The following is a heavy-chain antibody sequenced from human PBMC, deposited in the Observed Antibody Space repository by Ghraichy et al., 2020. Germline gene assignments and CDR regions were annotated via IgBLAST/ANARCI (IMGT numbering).Heavy chain of an antibody. D-gene: IGHD3-22*01. V-gene: IGHV1-46*01. CDR2: IDPSGGTT. CDR1: GYTFTSYY. J-gene: IGHJ4*02. Sequence: ASVKVSCKTSGYTFTSYYMHWVRQAPGQGLEWMGVIDPSGGTTSYTQKFQGRVTMTRDTSTSTVYMELSSLGSEDTAVYYCARGYLSGYYWGYFDYWGQGTLVTVSS. CDR3: ARGYLSGYYWGYFDY.